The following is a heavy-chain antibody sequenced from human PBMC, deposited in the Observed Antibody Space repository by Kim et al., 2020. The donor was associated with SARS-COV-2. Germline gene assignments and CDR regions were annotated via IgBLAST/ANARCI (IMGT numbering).Heavy chain of an antibody. CDR2: FSGSGGGT. CDR3: ARAYYDSRCVYYPTRSYFDP. D-gene: IGHD3-22*01. J-gene: IGHJ5*02. Sequence: GGSLRLSCAASGFTFSTYAMTWVRQAPGKGLEWVSTFSGSGGGTYYAGSVKGRFTISRDNSKNTLYLQMNSLRAEDTAVYYCARAYYDSRCVYYPTRSYFDPGRQETLLTVS. V-gene: IGHV3-23*01. CDR1: GFTFSTYA.